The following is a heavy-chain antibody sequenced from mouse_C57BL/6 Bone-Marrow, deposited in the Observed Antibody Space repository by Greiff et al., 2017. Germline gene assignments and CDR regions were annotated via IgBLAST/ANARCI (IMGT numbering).Heavy chain of an antibody. CDR3: TRGGLDYAMDY. J-gene: IGHJ4*01. Sequence: EVMLVESGEGLVKPGGSLKLSCAASGFTFSSYAMSWVRQTPEKRLEWVAYISSGGDYIYYADTVKGRFTISRDNARNTLYLQMSSLKSEDTAMYYCTRGGLDYAMDYWGQGTSVTVSS. CDR2: ISSGGDYI. V-gene: IGHV5-9-1*02. CDR1: GFTFSSYA. D-gene: IGHD3-1*01.